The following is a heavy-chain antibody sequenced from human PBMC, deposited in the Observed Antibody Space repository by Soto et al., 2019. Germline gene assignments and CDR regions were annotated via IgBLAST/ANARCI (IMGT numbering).Heavy chain of an antibody. CDR1: GGSFSGYY. Sequence: PSETLSLTCAVYGGSFSGYYWSWIRQPPGKGLEWIGEINHSGSTNYNPSLKSRVTISVDTSKNQFSLKLSSVTAADTALYYCGYGNNGHYYALDVWGQGTPVTVSS. CDR2: INHSGST. D-gene: IGHD4-17*01. J-gene: IGHJ6*02. V-gene: IGHV4-34*01. CDR3: GYGNNGHYYALDV.